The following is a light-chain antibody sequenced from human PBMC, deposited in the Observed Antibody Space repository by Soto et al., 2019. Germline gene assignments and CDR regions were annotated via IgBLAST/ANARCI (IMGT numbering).Light chain of an antibody. CDR1: QAISHY. J-gene: IGKJ4*01. Sequence: DIQMTQSPSAMSAYVVDRVTITCGASQAISHYLAWFHQRPGKVPKRLIYGASTLQSGVPSRFSGSGSGTEFTLTISSLQPEDFGTYYCLQHNTYPLSFGGGTKVDIK. CDR2: GAS. V-gene: IGKV1-17*03. CDR3: LQHNTYPLS.